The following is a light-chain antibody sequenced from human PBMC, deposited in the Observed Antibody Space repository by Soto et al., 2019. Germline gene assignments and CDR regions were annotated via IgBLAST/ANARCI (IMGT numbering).Light chain of an antibody. Sequence: EIVLTQSPGTLSLSPGERATLSCRASQSVSSNYLAWYQQKPGQAPRLLVYGASIRATGIPGRFSGSGSGTDLTLYLRRVEPEDFAVYYCQYYGSAPFTFGAGTIVDIK. CDR2: GAS. CDR3: QYYGSAPFT. CDR1: QSVSSNY. J-gene: IGKJ3*01. V-gene: IGKV3-20*01.